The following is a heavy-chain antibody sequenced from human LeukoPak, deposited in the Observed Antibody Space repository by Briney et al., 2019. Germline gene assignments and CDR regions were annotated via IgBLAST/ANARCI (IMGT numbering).Heavy chain of an antibody. V-gene: IGHV4-4*07. CDR1: GGSISSYY. Sequence: SETLSLTCTVSGGSISSYYWSWIRQPAGKGLEWIGRIYTSGTTHYNPSLKSRVTMSVDTSKNQFSLKLSSVTAADTAVYYCARDLMVRGVLDAFDIWGQGTMVTVSS. CDR3: ARDLMVRGVLDAFDI. CDR2: IYTSGTT. J-gene: IGHJ3*02. D-gene: IGHD3-10*01.